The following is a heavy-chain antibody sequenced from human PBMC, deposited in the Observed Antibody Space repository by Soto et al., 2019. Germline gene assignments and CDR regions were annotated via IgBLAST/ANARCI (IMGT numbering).Heavy chain of an antibody. CDR1: GFTFSDHY. CDR3: ARGTRWLTPYYFDY. Sequence: PGGSLRLSCAASGFTFSDHYMDWVRQAPGKGLEWVGRTRNKANSYTTEYAASVKGRFTISRDESKNSLYLQMNSLKTEDTAVYYCARGTRWLTPYYFDYWGQGTLVTVSS. J-gene: IGHJ4*02. CDR2: TRNKANSYTT. D-gene: IGHD5-12*01. V-gene: IGHV3-72*01.